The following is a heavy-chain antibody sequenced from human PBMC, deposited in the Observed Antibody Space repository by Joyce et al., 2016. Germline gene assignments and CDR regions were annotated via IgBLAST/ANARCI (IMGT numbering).Heavy chain of an antibody. Sequence: EVQLVESGGGLVQPGGSLRLSCAASGLTFSDHYMDWVRQGPGKGLEWVGRSRNKGNGYTTEYSASVEGRFTISRDDSRNSVYLQMNSLKTEDTAVYYCVRATKWFGVYYHGMDVWGQGTTVTVSS. J-gene: IGHJ6*02. CDR3: VRATKWFGVYYHGMDV. CDR1: GLTFSDHY. D-gene: IGHD3-10*01. V-gene: IGHV3-72*01. CDR2: SRNKGNGYTT.